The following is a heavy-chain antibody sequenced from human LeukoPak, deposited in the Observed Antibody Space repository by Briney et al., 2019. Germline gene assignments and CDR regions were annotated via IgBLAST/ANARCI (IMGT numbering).Heavy chain of an antibody. CDR3: ARTSARGAQFDY. CDR1: GGSLSSYY. J-gene: IGHJ4*02. CDR2: IYSSGST. V-gene: IGHV4-4*07. Sequence: SETLSLTCSVSGGSLSSYYWSWIRQPAGKGLEWIGRIYSSGSTNYNPSPKTRVTMSLGTSKNQFSLHLTTVTAADTAVYYCARTSARGAQFDYWGQGTLVTVSS. D-gene: IGHD3-10*01.